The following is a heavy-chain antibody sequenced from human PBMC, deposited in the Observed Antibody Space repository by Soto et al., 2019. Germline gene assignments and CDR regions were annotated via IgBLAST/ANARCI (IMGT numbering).Heavy chain of an antibody. D-gene: IGHD5-18*01. CDR3: ARVTRGYSDGYFDY. CDR2: ISYDGSNK. Sequence: QVQLVESGGGVVQPGRSLRLSCAASGFTFSSYAMHWVRQAPGKGLEWVAVISYDGSNKYYADSVKGRFTISRDNSKNTLYRQMNSLRAEDTAVYYCARVTRGYSDGYFDYWGQGTLVTVSS. J-gene: IGHJ4*02. CDR1: GFTFSSYA. V-gene: IGHV3-30-3*01.